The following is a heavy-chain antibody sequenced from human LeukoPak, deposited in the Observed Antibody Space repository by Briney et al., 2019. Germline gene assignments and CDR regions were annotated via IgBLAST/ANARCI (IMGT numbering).Heavy chain of an antibody. D-gene: IGHD5-12*01. CDR2: IYYSGST. J-gene: IGHJ4*02. CDR3: ARQDIVSRYFDY. CDR1: VGSIISSY. V-gene: IGHV4-39*01. Sequence: SETLSLTCTVPVGSIISSYWGWIRQPPGKGLEWIGSIYYSGSTYYNPSLKSRVTISVDTSKKQFSLKLSSATAADTAVYYCARQDIVSRYFDYWGQGTLVTVSS.